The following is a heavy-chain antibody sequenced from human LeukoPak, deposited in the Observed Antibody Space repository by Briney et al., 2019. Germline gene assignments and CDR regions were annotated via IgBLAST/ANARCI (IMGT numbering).Heavy chain of an antibody. Sequence: GGSLRLSCAASGFTFSSYAMSWVRQAPGKGLEWVSTITGGGSTTYYADSVKGRFTISRDNSKNTLYLQMNSLRAEDTALYYCARESPVAATGRSWFDSWGQGTLATVSS. CDR1: GFTFSSYA. D-gene: IGHD6-13*01. CDR3: ARESPVAATGRSWFDS. J-gene: IGHJ5*01. CDR2: ITGGGSTT. V-gene: IGHV3-23*01.